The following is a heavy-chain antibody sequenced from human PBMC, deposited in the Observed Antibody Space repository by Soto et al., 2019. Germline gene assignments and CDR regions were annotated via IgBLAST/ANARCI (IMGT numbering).Heavy chain of an antibody. V-gene: IGHV3-33*01. CDR3: ARASHIAGLDY. CDR2: IWYDGSNK. CDR1: GFTFSSYG. D-gene: IGHD6-13*01. Sequence: QVQLVESGGGVVQPGRSLRLSCAASGFTFSSYGMHWVRQAPGMGLEWVAVIWYDGSNKYYADSVKGRFTISRDNSKNTLYLQMNSLRAEDTAVYYCARASHIAGLDYWGQGTLDTVSS. J-gene: IGHJ4*02.